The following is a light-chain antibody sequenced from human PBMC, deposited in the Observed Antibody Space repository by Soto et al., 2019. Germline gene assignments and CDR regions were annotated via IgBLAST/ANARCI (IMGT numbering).Light chain of an antibody. CDR1: SSDVGGYNY. CDR2: DVS. CDR3: RSYTSSSSVV. V-gene: IGLV2-14*01. Sequence: QSALTQPASVSGSPGQSITISCTGTSSDVGGYNYVSWYQQHPGKAPKLMIYDVSNRPSGVSNRFSGFKSGNTAALTISGLQPADEADYYCRSYTSSSSVVFGGGTKVTVL. J-gene: IGLJ2*01.